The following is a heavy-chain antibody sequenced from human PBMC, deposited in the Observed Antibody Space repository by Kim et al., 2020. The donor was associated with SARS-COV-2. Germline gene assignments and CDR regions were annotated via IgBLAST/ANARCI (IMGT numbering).Heavy chain of an antibody. V-gene: IGHV3-66*01. CDR1: GITVSSDY. Sequence: GGSLRLSCAASGITVSSDYMSWVRQAPGKGLEWVSVIYSDGSTYYSDSVKGRFTMSRDNPNNMVYLQMNSLRGEDTAVYYCARGGGAYCGGDCDRTFDY. CDR3: ARGGGAYCGGDCDRTFDY. J-gene: IGHJ4*01. D-gene: IGHD2-21*02. CDR2: IYSDGST.